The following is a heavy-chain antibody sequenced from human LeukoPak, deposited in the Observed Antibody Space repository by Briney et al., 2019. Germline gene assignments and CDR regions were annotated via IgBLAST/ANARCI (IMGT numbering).Heavy chain of an antibody. CDR3: AKDHDGSGSYFDY. V-gene: IGHV3-30*18. D-gene: IGHD3-10*01. CDR2: ISYDGSNK. CDR1: GFTFSSYG. J-gene: IGHJ4*02. Sequence: GGSLRLSCAASGFTFSSYGMHWVRQAPGKGLEWVAVISYDGSNKYYADSVKGRFTISRDNSKNTLYLQMNSLRAEDTAVYYCAKDHDGSGSYFDYWGQGTLVTVSS.